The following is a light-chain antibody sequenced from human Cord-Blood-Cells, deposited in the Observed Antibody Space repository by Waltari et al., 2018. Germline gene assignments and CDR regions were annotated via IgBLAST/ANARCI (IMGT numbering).Light chain of an antibody. CDR3: QSYDSSLSAYV. CDR1: SFNIGAGYD. V-gene: IGLV1-40*01. Sequence: QSVLTQPPSVSGAPGQRVTISCTRSSFNIGAGYDVHWYQQLPGTAPKLLIYGNSNRPSGVPDRFSGSKSGTSASLAITGLQAEDEADYYCQSYDSSLSAYVFGTGTKVTVL. CDR2: GNS. J-gene: IGLJ1*01.